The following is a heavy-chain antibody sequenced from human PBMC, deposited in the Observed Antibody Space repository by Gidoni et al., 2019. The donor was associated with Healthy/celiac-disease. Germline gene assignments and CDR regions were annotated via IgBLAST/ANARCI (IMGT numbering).Heavy chain of an antibody. D-gene: IGHD5-18*01. J-gene: IGHJ4*02. CDR3: AKELRGYSYGSFFDY. V-gene: IGHV3-23*01. CDR2: ISGSGGST. Sequence: VQLLESGGVLLQPGGSLRLSCAASAFTFRSYAMSWVRQAPGKGLAWVSAISGSGGSTYYADSVKGRFTISRDNSKNTLYLQMNSLRAEDTAVYYCAKELRGYSYGSFFDYWGQGTLVTVSS. CDR1: AFTFRSYA.